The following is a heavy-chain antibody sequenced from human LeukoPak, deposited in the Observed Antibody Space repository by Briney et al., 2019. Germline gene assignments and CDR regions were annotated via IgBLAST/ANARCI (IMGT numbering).Heavy chain of an antibody. CDR1: GFTFSSYE. J-gene: IGHJ4*01. Sequence: PGGSLRLSCAASGFTFSSYEMNWVRQVPGKGLEWISYISSSGSTIYYADSVKGRFTVSRDNAENSLYLQMNSLRGEDTAVYYCATSTLKYFDYWGHGTLVTVSS. V-gene: IGHV3-48*03. CDR3: ATSTLKYFDY. CDR2: ISSSGSTI.